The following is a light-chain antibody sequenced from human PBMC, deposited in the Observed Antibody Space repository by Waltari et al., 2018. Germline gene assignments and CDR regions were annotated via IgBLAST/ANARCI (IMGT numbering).Light chain of an antibody. Sequence: DIQMTQFPSSLSASVGDRVTITCRASQNIGTYLNWYQQTPGKAPKLLIYSASTLQGGVPSRFSGRGSGTEFTLSIRNLQPEDFATYYCQQSFSTLLITFGQGTRLEIK. CDR2: SAS. V-gene: IGKV1-39*01. CDR3: QQSFSTLLIT. CDR1: QNIGTY. J-gene: IGKJ5*01.